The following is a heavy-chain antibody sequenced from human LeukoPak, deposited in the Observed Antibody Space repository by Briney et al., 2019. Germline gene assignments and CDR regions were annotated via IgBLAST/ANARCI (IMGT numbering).Heavy chain of an antibody. Sequence: PGGSLRLSCAASGFTFTDAWMNWVRQAPGKGLEWVGRIKSKTDGGTIDYAAPVKGRFTISRDDSRDTVFLQMNNLKTEDTAVYYCTADSGYCSGGTCYRPGYFQHWGQGTLVTVSS. CDR3: TADSGYCSGGTCYRPGYFQH. CDR2: IKSKTDGGTI. CDR1: GFTFTDAW. D-gene: IGHD2-15*01. J-gene: IGHJ1*01. V-gene: IGHV3-15*07.